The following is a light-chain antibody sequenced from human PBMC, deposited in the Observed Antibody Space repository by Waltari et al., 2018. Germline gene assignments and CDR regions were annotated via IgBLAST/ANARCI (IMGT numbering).Light chain of an antibody. Sequence: QSVLTQPPSVSGAPGQRVTISCTGSSSNIGAGYDVHWSQQLPGTAPKLPIYANTNRPAGVPDRFSGSKSGTSASLAISGLQAEDEADYYCQSFDSSLTGSDVVFGGGTKLTVL. CDR2: ANT. CDR1: SSNIGAGYD. J-gene: IGLJ2*01. CDR3: QSFDSSLTGSDVV. V-gene: IGLV1-40*01.